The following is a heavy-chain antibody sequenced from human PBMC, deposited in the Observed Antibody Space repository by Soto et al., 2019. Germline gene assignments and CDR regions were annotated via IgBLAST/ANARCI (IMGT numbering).Heavy chain of an antibody. CDR1: GYSFTSYW. V-gene: IGHV5-51*01. Sequence: GKSLKISCKGSGYSFTSYWIGWVRQMPGKGLEWMGIIYPGDSDTRYSPSFQGQVTISADKSISTAYLQWSSLKASDTAMYYCARHVAARPPYYYGMDVWGQGTTVTVSS. CDR3: ARHVAARPPYYYGMDV. CDR2: IYPGDSDT. J-gene: IGHJ6*02. D-gene: IGHD6-6*01.